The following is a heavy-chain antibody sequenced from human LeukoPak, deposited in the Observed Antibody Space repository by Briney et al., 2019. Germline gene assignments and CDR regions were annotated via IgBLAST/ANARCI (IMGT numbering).Heavy chain of an antibody. V-gene: IGHV4-31*03. Sequence: SETLSLTCTVSGGSISSGDDYWSWIRQHPGKGLEWIGYIYYSGSTYYNPSLKSRLTISLDTSKNQFSLKLSSVTAADTAVYYCARGWELDPWGQGTLVTVSS. CDR2: IYYSGST. J-gene: IGHJ5*02. CDR1: GGSISSGDDY. D-gene: IGHD1-26*01. CDR3: ARGWELDP.